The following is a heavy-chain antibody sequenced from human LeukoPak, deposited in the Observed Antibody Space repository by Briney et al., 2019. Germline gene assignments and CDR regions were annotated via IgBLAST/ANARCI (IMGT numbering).Heavy chain of an antibody. J-gene: IGHJ4*02. CDR1: GGSFSGYC. V-gene: IGHV4-34*01. CDR2: INHSGST. Sequence: SETLSLTCAVYGGSFSGYCWSWIRQPPGKGLEWIGEINHSGSTHYNPSLKSRVAISLDTSRNRFSLQLTSVTAADTAVYYCGRNFDYWGQGTLVTVSS. CDR3: GRNFDY.